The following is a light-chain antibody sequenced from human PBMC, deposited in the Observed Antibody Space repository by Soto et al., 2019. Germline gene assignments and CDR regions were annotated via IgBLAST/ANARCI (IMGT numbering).Light chain of an antibody. Sequence: QSVLTQPASVSGSPGQSIAISCTGTSSDVGGYSYVSWYQQQPGKAPKLVISDVSNRPSGVSDRFSGSKSGNTASLTISGLQTEDEADYYCASYTTSSPDVFGTGTKVTVL. CDR3: ASYTTSSPDV. J-gene: IGLJ1*01. V-gene: IGLV2-14*01. CDR2: DVS. CDR1: SSDVGGYSY.